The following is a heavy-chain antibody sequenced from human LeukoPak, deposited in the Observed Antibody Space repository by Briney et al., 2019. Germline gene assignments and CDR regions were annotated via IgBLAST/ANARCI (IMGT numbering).Heavy chain of an antibody. V-gene: IGHV4-39*01. CDR3: ARGKEYIDY. D-gene: IGHD6-6*01. Sequence: ETLSLTCTVYGGSISSGDCYRGWIRQPAVKGMECIGSIYYSGSTYYNPSLKSRVNISVDTSKNQVSVKLRSVTAAETAVYNCARGKEYIDYWGQGTLVTFSS. J-gene: IGHJ4*02. CDR1: GGSISSGDCY. CDR2: IYYSGST.